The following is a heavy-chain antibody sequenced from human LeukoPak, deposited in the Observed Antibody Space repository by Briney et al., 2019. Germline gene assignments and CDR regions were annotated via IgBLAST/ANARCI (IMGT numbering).Heavy chain of an antibody. V-gene: IGHV4-31*03. CDR3: ARDNDFWSGYYSFDF. CDR2: IYYSGST. Sequence: PSETLSLTCTVSGDSINSAAYYWSWIRPHPGKGLEWIVYIYYSGSTSYNPSLQSRVTISIDTSKNQCSLKLSSVTAADTAVYYCARDNDFWSGYYSFDFWGRGTLVTVSS. J-gene: IGHJ4*02. D-gene: IGHD3-3*01. CDR1: GDSINSAAYY.